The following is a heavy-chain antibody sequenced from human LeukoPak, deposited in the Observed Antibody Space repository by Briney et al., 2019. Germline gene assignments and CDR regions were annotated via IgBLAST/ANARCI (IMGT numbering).Heavy chain of an antibody. V-gene: IGHV1-69*04. Sequence: SVKVSCKASGGTFSSYAISWVRQAPGKGLEWMGRIIPIFGIANYAQKFQGRVTITADKSTSTAYMELSSLRSEDTAVYYCARGPRGYYFDYWGQGTLVTVSS. CDR1: GGTFSSYA. J-gene: IGHJ4*02. CDR2: IIPIFGIA. CDR3: ARGPRGYYFDY.